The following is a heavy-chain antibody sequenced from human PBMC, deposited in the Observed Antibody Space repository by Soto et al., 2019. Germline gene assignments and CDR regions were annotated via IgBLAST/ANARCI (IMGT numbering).Heavy chain of an antibody. Sequence: EVQLLESGGGLVQPGGSLRLSCAASGFTFSSYAMSWVRQAPGKGLAWVSAISGSGGSTYYADSVQGRFTISRDNSKNPLYLEKNRPRAEGTDLYYCADSSPPLDYGGQGTLVTVSS. CDR2: ISGSGGST. CDR1: GFTFSSYA. V-gene: IGHV3-23*01. CDR3: ADSSPPLDY. J-gene: IGHJ4*02. D-gene: IGHD6-13*01.